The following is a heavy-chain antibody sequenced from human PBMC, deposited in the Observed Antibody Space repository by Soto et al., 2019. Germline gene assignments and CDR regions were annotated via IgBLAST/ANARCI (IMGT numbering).Heavy chain of an antibody. J-gene: IGHJ4*02. CDR1: GYTFTSYC. CDR2: ISAYNGNT. D-gene: IGHD3-22*01. Sequence: GASVKVSCKASGYTFTSYCISWVRQAPGQGLEWMGWISAYNGNTNYAQKLQGRVPMTTDTSTSTAYMELRSLRSDDTAVYYCARANGYYYDSSGYYYYWGQGTLVTVSS. V-gene: IGHV1-18*04. CDR3: ARANGYYYDSSGYYYY.